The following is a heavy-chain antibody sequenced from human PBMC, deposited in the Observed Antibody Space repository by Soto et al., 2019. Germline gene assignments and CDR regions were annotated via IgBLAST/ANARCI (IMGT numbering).Heavy chain of an antibody. Sequence: GASVKGSCKASGFTFTSSSLQWVRQARGQRLEWIGWIVVGSGNTNYAQKFQERVTITRDMSTSTAYMELSSLRSEDTAVYYCAASSRTTYYDFWSGYWSYYYYGKDVWGQGTTVTVSS. CDR2: IVVGSGNT. CDR1: GFTFTSSS. CDR3: AASSRTTYYDFWSGYWSYYYYGKDV. D-gene: IGHD3-3*01. J-gene: IGHJ6*02. V-gene: IGHV1-58*01.